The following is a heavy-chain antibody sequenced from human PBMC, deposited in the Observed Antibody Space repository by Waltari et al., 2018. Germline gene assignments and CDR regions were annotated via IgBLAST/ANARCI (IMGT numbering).Heavy chain of an antibody. J-gene: IGHJ6*02. V-gene: IGHV3-9*01. CDR1: GLPGNERA. CDR3: RKDVSPGGMDV. CDR2: IYWNSDRI. Sequence: EVQLVESVGGLVQPGGSLRLSCAASGLPGNERAIASVRQAPGKGLEWVSGIYWNSDRIDYADSVKGRFTITRDNAKNSLYLQMNSLRAEDTALYYCRKDVSPGGMDVWGQGTTVTVSS.